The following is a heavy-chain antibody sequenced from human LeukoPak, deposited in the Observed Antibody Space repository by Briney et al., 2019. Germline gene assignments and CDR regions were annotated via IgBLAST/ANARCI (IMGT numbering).Heavy chain of an antibody. CDR3: ATKYDILTGYYGAYFDY. V-gene: IGHV1-24*01. D-gene: IGHD3-9*01. CDR2: FDPEDGET. Sequence: ASVKVSCKASGGTFSSYAISWVRQAPGQGLEWMGGFDPEDGETIYAQKFQGRVTMTEDTSTDTAYMELSSLGSEDTAVYYCATKYDILTGYYGAYFDYWGQGTLVTVSS. J-gene: IGHJ4*02. CDR1: GGTFSSYA.